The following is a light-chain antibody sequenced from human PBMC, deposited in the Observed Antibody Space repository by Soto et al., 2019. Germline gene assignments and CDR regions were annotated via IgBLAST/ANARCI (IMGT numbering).Light chain of an antibody. V-gene: IGLV1-47*01. CDR2: RDG. Sequence: QSALTQPPSASGTPGQSLTISCAGSSSNIGSHYVYWYQHLPGTAPKLLIFRDGQRPSGVPDRFFGSKSGTSASLAISGLRSEDEAHYYCAVCDASLTGWVFGGGTKLTVL. CDR1: SSNIGSHY. CDR3: AVCDASLTGWV. J-gene: IGLJ3*02.